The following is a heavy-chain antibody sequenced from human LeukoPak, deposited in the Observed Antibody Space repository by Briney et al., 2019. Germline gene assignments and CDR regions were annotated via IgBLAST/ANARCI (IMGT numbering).Heavy chain of an antibody. D-gene: IGHD2-21*02. CDR3: ARGYCGGDCYSLIRVAFDI. CDR1: GYTFTSYD. J-gene: IGHJ3*02. Sequence: GASVKVSCKASGYTFTSYDINWVRQATGQGLEWMGWMNPNSGNTGYAQKFQGRVTITRNTSISTAYMELSSLRSEDTAVYYCARGYCGGDCYSLIRVAFDIWGQGTMVTVSS. CDR2: MNPNSGNT. V-gene: IGHV1-8*03.